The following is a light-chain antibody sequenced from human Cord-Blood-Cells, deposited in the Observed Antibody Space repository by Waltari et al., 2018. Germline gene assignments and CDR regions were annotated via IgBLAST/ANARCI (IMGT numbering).Light chain of an antibody. CDR1: QSISSY. Sequence: DIQMTQSPSSLSASVGERVTITCRASQSISSYLNWYQQKPGKAPKLLIYAASSLQSGVPSRFSGSGSGTDFTLTISSLQPEDFATYYCHQSYSTITFGQVTRLEIK. J-gene: IGKJ5*01. CDR2: AAS. V-gene: IGKV1-39*01. CDR3: HQSYSTIT.